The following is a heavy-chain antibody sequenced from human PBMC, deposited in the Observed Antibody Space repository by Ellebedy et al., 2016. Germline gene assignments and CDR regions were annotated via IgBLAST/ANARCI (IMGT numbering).Heavy chain of an antibody. CDR1: GYTFSSYA. J-gene: IGHJ4*02. CDR3: ARVGSRGTYYFDY. CDR2: INTNIGNP. D-gene: IGHD3-10*01. Sequence: ASVKVSCKASGYTFSSYAMHWMRQAPGQRLEWMGWINTNIGNPTYAQGFTGRYVFSLDTSVSTAYLQISSLKADDTAVYYCARVGSRGTYYFDYWGQGTLVTVTS. V-gene: IGHV7-4-1*02.